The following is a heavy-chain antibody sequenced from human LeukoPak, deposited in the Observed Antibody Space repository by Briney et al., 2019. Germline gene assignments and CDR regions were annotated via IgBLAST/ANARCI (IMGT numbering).Heavy chain of an antibody. J-gene: IGHJ2*01. CDR2: ISSGSGYT. CDR1: GFSFSSHG. D-gene: IGHD3-10*01. V-gene: IGHV3-23*01. CDR3: AKIGVIGSWYYDV. Sequence: PGGSLRLSCAASGFSFSSHGMSWVRQAPWKGPEWVSSISSGSGYTFYADSVKGRFTISRDNSKNTLYLQMNSLRAGDTAIYHCAKIGVIGSWYYDVWGRGTLVTVSS.